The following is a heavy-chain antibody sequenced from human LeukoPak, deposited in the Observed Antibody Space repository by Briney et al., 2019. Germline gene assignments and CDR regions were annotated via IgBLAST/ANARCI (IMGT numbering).Heavy chain of an antibody. J-gene: IGHJ3*02. D-gene: IGHD3-3*01. CDR2: FDPEDGET. V-gene: IGHV1-24*01. Sequence: ASVKVSCKVSGYTLTELSMHWVRQAPGKGLEWMGGFDPEDGETIYAQKFQGRVTMTEGTSTDTAYMELSSLRSEDTAVYYCASFKWQSGDASDIWGQGTMVTVSS. CDR1: GYTLTELS. CDR3: ASFKWQSGDASDI.